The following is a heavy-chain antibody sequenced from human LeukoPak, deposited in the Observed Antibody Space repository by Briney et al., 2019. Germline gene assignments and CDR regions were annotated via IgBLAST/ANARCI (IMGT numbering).Heavy chain of an antibody. V-gene: IGHV3-30-3*01. CDR1: GFTFNNYA. CDR2: ISFDGNNR. Sequence: GRSLRLSCAASGFTFNNYAMFWVRQAPGSGLEWVSVISFDGNNRYYAASVKGRFTISRDNSKNVYLQMSSLRVEDTAVYYCARGALGLTYSSSLYLGYHGLDVWGQGTTVIVSS. J-gene: IGHJ6*02. CDR3: ARGALGLTYSSSLYLGYHGLDV. D-gene: IGHD6-13*01.